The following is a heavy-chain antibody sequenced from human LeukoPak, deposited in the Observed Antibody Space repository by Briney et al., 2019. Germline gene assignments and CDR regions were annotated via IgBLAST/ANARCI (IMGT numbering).Heavy chain of an antibody. J-gene: IGHJ4*02. Sequence: GASVKVSCKASGYTFTGYHMHWVRQAPGQGLEWMGRINPNSGDTNYAQKFQGRVTMTRDTSISTAYMELSRLRSDDTAVYYCARLDTAMVRAPRRIDYWGQGTLVTVSS. CDR2: INPNSGDT. V-gene: IGHV1-2*06. CDR3: ARLDTAMVRAPRRIDY. D-gene: IGHD5-18*01. CDR1: GYTFTGYH.